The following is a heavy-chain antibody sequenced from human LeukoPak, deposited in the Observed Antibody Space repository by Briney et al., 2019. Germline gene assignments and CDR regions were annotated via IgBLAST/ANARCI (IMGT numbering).Heavy chain of an antibody. CDR3: AKGPSWQTFDY. Sequence: GGSLRLSCAASGFTFSSYGMHWVRQAPGKGLEWVAVISYDGSNKYYADSVKGRFTISRDNSKNTLYLQMNSLRAEDTAVYYCAKGPSWQTFDYWGQGTLVTVSS. V-gene: IGHV3-30*18. CDR2: ISYDGSNK. CDR1: GFTFSSYG. D-gene: IGHD2-2*01. J-gene: IGHJ4*02.